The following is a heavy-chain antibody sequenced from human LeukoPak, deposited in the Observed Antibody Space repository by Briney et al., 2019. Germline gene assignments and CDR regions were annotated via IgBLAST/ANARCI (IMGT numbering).Heavy chain of an antibody. CDR1: GYTFTSYG. J-gene: IGHJ5*02. CDR2: ISAYNGNT. CDR3: ARDNFWSGNPQKPSLPGNWFDP. Sequence: GASVKVSCKASGYTFTSYGISWVRQAPGQGLEWMGWISAYNGNTNYAQKLQGRVTMTTDTSTSTAYMELRSLRSDDTAVYYCARDNFWSGNPQKPSLPGNWFDPWGQGTLVTVSS. V-gene: IGHV1-18*01. D-gene: IGHD3-3*01.